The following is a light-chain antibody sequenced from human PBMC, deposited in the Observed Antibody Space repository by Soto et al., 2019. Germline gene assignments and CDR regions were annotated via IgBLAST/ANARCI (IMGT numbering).Light chain of an antibody. CDR3: NSYTSSNTPYV. CDR2: DVS. Sequence: QSVLTQPASVSRSPGQSITISCTGTSSDFRGYNYVSWYQQHPGEVPKLLIYDVSTRPSGVSNRFSGSKSGNTASLTISGLQAEGEADYYCNSYTSSNTPYVFGTGTKVTVL. V-gene: IGLV2-14*01. J-gene: IGLJ1*01. CDR1: SSDFRGYNY.